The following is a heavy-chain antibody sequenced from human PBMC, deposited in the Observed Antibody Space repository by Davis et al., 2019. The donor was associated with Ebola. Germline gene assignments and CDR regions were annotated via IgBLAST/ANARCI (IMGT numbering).Heavy chain of an antibody. Sequence: ASVKVSCKASGYTFTGYYMHWVRQAPGQGLEWMGWINPNSGGTNYAQKFQGRVTMTRDTSISTAYMELSRLRSDDTAVYYCARVAGYCSSTSCSNGDYWGQGTLVTVSS. CDR2: INPNSGGT. D-gene: IGHD2-2*03. V-gene: IGHV1-2*02. CDR1: GYTFTGYY. CDR3: ARVAGYCSSTSCSNGDY. J-gene: IGHJ4*02.